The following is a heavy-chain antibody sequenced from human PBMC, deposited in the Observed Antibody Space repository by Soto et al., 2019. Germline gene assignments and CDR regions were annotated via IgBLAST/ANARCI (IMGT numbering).Heavy chain of an antibody. Sequence: QVQPVQSGAELKKPGSSVKVSCKASRGSFSSSAIIWVRQAPGQGLEWMGGITPRFGTPAYAQKSQGRVTITADECTIIAFMDLSSPTPDDRAVYYCGTGSITMGLGAQFYYSLAVLGQVTPVTV. J-gene: IGHJ6*02. V-gene: IGHV1-69*01. CDR3: GTGSITMGLGAQFYYSLAV. D-gene: IGHD3-10*01. CDR1: RGSFSSSA. CDR2: ITPRFGTP.